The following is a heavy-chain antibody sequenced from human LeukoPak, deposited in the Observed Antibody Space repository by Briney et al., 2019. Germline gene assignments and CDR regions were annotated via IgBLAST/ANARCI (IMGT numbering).Heavy chain of an antibody. CDR1: GGSFSGYY. CDR2: INHSGST. CDR3: AREPHWAFDY. Sequence: PSETLSLTCAVYGGSFSGYYWSWIRQPPGKGLEWIGEINHSGSTNYNPSLRSRVTISVDTSKNQFSLKLSSVTAADTAVYYCAREPHWAFDYWGQGTLVTVSS. V-gene: IGHV4-34*01. J-gene: IGHJ4*02. D-gene: IGHD1-14*01.